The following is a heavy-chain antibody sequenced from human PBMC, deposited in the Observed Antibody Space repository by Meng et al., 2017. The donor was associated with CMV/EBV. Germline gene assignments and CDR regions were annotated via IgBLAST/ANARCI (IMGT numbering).Heavy chain of an antibody. Sequence: HVPCPGLRHPTQTRPLTVSLSVPDTRISTRCCTRQPAGKGLEWIERLYTSGSTNYNPSLKSRVTISVDTSKNQFSLKLSSVTAADTAVYSCARDLMNCSSTSCANWFDPWGQGTLVTVSS. CDR3: ARDLMNCSSTSCANWFDP. J-gene: IGHJ5*02. CDR2: LYTSGST. CDR1: VPDTRIST. V-gene: IGHV4-4*07. D-gene: IGHD2-2*01.